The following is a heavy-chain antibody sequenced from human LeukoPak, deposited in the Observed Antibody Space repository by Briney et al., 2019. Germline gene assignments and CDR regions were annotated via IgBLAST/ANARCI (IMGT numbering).Heavy chain of an antibody. CDR3: AKDMSSSGYRYYYGMDV. D-gene: IGHD6-19*01. V-gene: IGHV3-43*01. CDR1: GFTFDDYT. J-gene: IGHJ6*02. CDR2: ISWDGGST. Sequence: GGSLRLSCAASGFTFDDYTMHWVRQAPGKGLEWVSLISWDGGSTYYADSVKGRFTIFRDNSKNSLYLQMNSLRTEDTALYYCAKDMSSSGYRYYYGMDVWDQGTTVTVSS.